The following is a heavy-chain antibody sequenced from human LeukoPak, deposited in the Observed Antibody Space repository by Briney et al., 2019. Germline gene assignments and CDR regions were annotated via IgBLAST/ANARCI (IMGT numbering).Heavy chain of an antibody. CDR1: GFTFSNYG. V-gene: IGHV3-30*02. CDR3: AKDYGHCSSTSCYGRGIDY. Sequence: GRSLRLSCAASGFTFSNYGMHWVRQAPGKGLEWVAFIRYDGSNKYYADSVKGRFTISRDNSKNTLYLQMNSLRAEDTAVYYCAKDYGHCSSTSCYGRGIDYWGQGTLVTVSS. D-gene: IGHD2-2*01. J-gene: IGHJ4*02. CDR2: IRYDGSNK.